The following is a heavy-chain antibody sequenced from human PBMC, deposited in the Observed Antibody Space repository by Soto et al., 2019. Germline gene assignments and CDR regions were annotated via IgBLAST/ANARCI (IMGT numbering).Heavy chain of an antibody. D-gene: IGHD6-13*01. CDR1: GGSISSSSYY. Sequence: SETLSLTCTVSGGSISSSSYYWGWIRQPPGEGLEWIGSIYYSGSTYYNPSLKSRVTISVDTSKNQFSLKLSSVTAADTAVYYCARQDYSSLDYWGQGTLVTVPQ. J-gene: IGHJ4*02. CDR3: ARQDYSSLDY. V-gene: IGHV4-39*01. CDR2: IYYSGST.